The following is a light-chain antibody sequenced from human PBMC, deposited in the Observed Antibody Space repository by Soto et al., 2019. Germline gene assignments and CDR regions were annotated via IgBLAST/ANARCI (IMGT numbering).Light chain of an antibody. V-gene: IGKV1-27*01. J-gene: IGKJ1*01. CDR3: QKYNSAQWT. CDR2: AAY. CDR1: QGISNY. Sequence: DIEIAQSPSSRSESVGERVTITYRACQGISNYLAWYQQKPGKVNKLLIYAAYTLQSGVPSPLSGSGSGTDFTLTISSLQPEDGATYYCQKYNSAQWTFGQGTKVDIX.